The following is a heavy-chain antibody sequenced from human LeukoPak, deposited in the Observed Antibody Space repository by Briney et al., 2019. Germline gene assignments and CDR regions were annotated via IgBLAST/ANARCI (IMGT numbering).Heavy chain of an antibody. Sequence: HSGGSLRLSCAASGFTFSSYAMHWVRQAPGKGLEWVAVISYDGSNKYYADSVKGRFTISRDNSKNTLYLQMNSLRAEDTAVYYCASLAVADYWGQGTLVTVSS. CDR1: GFTFSSYA. CDR2: ISYDGSNK. V-gene: IGHV3-30*04. CDR3: ASLAVADY. D-gene: IGHD6-19*01. J-gene: IGHJ4*02.